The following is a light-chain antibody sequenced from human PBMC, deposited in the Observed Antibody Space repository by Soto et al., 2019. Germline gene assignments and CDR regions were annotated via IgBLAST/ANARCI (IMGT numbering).Light chain of an antibody. V-gene: IGKV1-5*01. Sequence: DIQMTQSPSTLSASVGDRVTVTCRASQSISSWLAWYQQKPGEAPKLLIYGASSLESGVPSRFSGSGSGTEFTLTIGGLQPDDFATYYCQHYNAFPWPFGQGTKVDIK. CDR1: QSISSW. CDR2: GAS. J-gene: IGKJ1*01. CDR3: QHYNAFPWP.